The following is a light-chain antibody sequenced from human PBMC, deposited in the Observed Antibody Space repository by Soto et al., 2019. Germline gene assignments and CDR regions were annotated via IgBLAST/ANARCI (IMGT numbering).Light chain of an antibody. J-gene: IGLJ1*01. CDR1: SSDVGGYNY. CDR2: DVS. V-gene: IGLV2-14*01. CDR3: SSFTSGSTFV. Sequence: QSALTQPASVSGSPGQSITISCTGTSSDVGGYNYVSWYQQYPGKAPKLMIYDVSNRPSGVSNRFSGSKSGNTASLTISGLQAEDEADYPCSSFTSGSTFVFGPGTKLTVL.